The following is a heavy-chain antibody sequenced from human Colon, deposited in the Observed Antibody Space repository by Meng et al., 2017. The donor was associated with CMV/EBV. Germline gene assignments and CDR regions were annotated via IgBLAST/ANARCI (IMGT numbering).Heavy chain of an antibody. J-gene: IGHJ4*02. V-gene: IGHV3-30*04. CDR3: ASGGYSGYDTIDY. D-gene: IGHD5-12*01. CDR2: ISHDGKNK. Sequence: ASSGFTFSNSAMHWVRQAPGKGLEWAAVISHDGKNKYYIDSVKGRFTISRDNSKNTVYLQMSSLRADDTAVYYCASGGYSGYDTIDYWGQGALVTVSS. CDR1: GFTFSNSA.